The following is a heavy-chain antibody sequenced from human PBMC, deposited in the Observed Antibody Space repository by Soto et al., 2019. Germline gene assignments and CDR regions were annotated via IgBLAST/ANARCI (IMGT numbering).Heavy chain of an antibody. D-gene: IGHD3-3*01. CDR2: IYYSGST. CDR1: GGSISSGGYY. V-gene: IGHV4-31*03. J-gene: IGHJ4*02. Sequence: QVQLQESGPGLVKPSQTLSLTCTVSGGSISSGGYYWSWIRQHPGKGLEWIGYIYYSGSTYYNPSLKSRVTISVDTSKNQCSLKLSSVTAADTAVYYCSRFRPGYDFWCGPIDYWGQGTLVTVSS. CDR3: SRFRPGYDFWCGPIDY.